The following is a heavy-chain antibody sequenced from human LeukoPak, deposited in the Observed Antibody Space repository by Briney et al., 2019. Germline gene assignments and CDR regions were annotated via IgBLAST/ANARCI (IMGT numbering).Heavy chain of an antibody. CDR1: GYTFTSYG. CDR2: ISAYNGNT. Sequence: GASVKVSCKASGYTFTSYGISWVRQAPGQGLEWMGWISAYNGNTNYAQKLQGRVTMTTDTSTSTAYMELRSLRSDDTAVYYCARDRSQRWIQLWGPYWYHGMDVWGQGTTVTVSS. J-gene: IGHJ6*02. V-gene: IGHV1-18*01. D-gene: IGHD5-18*01. CDR3: ARDRSQRWIQLWGPYWYHGMDV.